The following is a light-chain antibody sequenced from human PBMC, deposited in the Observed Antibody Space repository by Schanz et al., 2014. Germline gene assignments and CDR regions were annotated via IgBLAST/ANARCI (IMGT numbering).Light chain of an antibody. CDR1: TSNIGAGFD. V-gene: IGLV1-40*01. J-gene: IGLJ2*01. Sequence: QSVLTQPPSVSGAPGQRVTISCTGSTSNIGAGFDVHWYQQLPGTAPKLLIYDNTNRPSEVPDRFSGSKSGTSASLAISDLRAEDEADYYCAAWDDDLGGRELFGGGTKLTVL. CDR2: DNT. CDR3: AAWDDDLGGREL.